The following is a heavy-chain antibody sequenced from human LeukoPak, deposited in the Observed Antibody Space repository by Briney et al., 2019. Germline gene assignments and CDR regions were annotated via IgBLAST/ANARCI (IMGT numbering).Heavy chain of an antibody. V-gene: IGHV1-2*06. J-gene: IGHJ4*02. Sequence: ASVTVSCTASGYTFTGYHMHWVRQAPGQGLEWMGRINPNSGDTNYAQKFQGRVTMTRDTSISTAYMELSRLRSDDTAVYYCAGDYCSSTSCLFDYWGQGTLVTVSS. CDR1: GYTFTGYH. CDR2: INPNSGDT. CDR3: AGDYCSSTSCLFDY. D-gene: IGHD2-2*01.